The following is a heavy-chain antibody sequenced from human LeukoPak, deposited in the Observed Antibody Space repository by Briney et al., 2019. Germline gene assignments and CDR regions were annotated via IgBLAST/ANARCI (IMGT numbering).Heavy chain of an antibody. CDR1: GFNFSNYA. J-gene: IGHJ6*02. V-gene: IGHV3-64*01. D-gene: IGHD6-13*01. Sequence: GGSLRLSCAASGFNFSNYAMHWGRQAPGKGLEYVSAISSNGGITYYANSVEGRFTISRDNSRNTLYLQMGSLRAEDMAVYYCARDQLVLSYYYGMDVWGQGTTVTVSS. CDR3: ARDQLVLSYYYGMDV. CDR2: ISSNGGIT.